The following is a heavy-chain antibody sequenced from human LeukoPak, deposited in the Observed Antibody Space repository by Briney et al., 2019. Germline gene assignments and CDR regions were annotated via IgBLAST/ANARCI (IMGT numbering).Heavy chain of an antibody. Sequence: SETLSLTRTVSGGSISSYYWSWIRQPPGKGLEWIGYIYYSGSTNYNPSLKSRVTISVDTSKNQFSLKLSSVTAADTAVYYCARGLGGSGSSRVDWGQGTLVTVSS. CDR3: ARGLGGSGSSRVD. D-gene: IGHD3-10*01. V-gene: IGHV4-59*01. CDR2: IYYSGST. CDR1: GGSISSYY. J-gene: IGHJ4*02.